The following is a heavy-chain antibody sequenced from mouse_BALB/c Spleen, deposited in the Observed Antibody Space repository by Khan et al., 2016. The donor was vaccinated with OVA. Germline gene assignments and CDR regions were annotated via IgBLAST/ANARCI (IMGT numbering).Heavy chain of an antibody. J-gene: IGHJ2*01. CDR3: ARNREPDYFDY. Sequence: QVQLQQSGPGLVAPSQSLSITCTVSGFSLTSHGVHWVRQPPGKGLEWLGVIWVGGSTNYNSALMSRLSISKDSSKSQVFLKMNSLQTDNTAMYYCARNREPDYFDYWGQGTTLTVSS. CDR1: GFSLTSHG. CDR2: IWVGGST. V-gene: IGHV2-9*02.